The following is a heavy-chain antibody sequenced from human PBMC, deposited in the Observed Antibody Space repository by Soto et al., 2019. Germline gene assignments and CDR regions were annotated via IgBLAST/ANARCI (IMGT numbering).Heavy chain of an antibody. CDR2: IGGTSNVI. D-gene: IGHD6-25*01. CDR1: GFIFSANY. Sequence: QVQLVESGGALVEPGGSLRLSCEASGFIFSANYMTWIRQAPGKGLEWVSYIGGTSNVIYYADSVKDRFTISRDNAKNSLYLQMNSLRAEDTAVYYCARVGLSAADFDYWGQGAPVTVSS. V-gene: IGHV3-11*01. CDR3: ARVGLSAADFDY. J-gene: IGHJ4*02.